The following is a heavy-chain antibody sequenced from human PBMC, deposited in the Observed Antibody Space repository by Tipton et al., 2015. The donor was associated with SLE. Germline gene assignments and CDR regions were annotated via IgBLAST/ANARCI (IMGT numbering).Heavy chain of an antibody. CDR1: GFTFSSYS. J-gene: IGHJ2*01. CDR3: AREIQVYSSGWYGGRYFDL. CDR2: ISSSSNYI. V-gene: IGHV3-21*01. D-gene: IGHD6-19*01. Sequence: SLRLSCAASGFTFSSYSMNWVRQAPGKGLEWVSSISSSSNYIYYADSVKGRFTISRDNAKNSLYLQMNSLRAEDTAVYYCAREIQVYSSGWYGGRYFDLWGRGTLVTVSS.